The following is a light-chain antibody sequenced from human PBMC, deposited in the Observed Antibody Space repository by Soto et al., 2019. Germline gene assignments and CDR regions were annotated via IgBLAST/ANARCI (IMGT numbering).Light chain of an antibody. Sequence: QSVLTQPPSVSAAPGQKVTISCSGSSSNIGNNYVSWYQQLPGTAPKLLIYENNKRPSGIPDRFSGSKSGTSATLGITGLQTGDEADYYCATWDSSLSAFYVFGTGTKVTVL. V-gene: IGLV1-51*02. CDR1: SSNIGNNY. CDR2: ENN. CDR3: ATWDSSLSAFYV. J-gene: IGLJ1*01.